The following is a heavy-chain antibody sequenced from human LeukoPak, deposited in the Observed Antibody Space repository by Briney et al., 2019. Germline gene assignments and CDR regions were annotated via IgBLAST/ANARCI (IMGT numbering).Heavy chain of an antibody. D-gene: IGHD3-16*02. CDR3: ATLSVTFGGVIVIPGDY. CDR1: GYTFTSYG. V-gene: IGHV1-18*01. CDR2: ISAYNGNT. J-gene: IGHJ4*02. Sequence: ASVKVSCKASGYTFTSYGISWVRQAPGQGLEWMGWISAYNGNTNYAQKLQGRVTMTTDTSTSTAYMELRSLRSDDTAVYYCATLSVTFGGVIVIPGDYWGQGTLVTVSS.